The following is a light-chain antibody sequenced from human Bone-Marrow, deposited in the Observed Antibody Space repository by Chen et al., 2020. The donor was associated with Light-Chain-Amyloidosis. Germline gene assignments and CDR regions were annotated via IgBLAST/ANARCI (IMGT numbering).Light chain of an antibody. CDR3: QQYGGSPAYT. CDR2: GAS. CDR1: ESVSTSH. Sequence: EIVLTQSPGTLSLSPGERATLSCRASESVSTSHLSWYQQKPGQSPRLLIYGASSRATGIPDRFSGSGSGTEFTLTISRLEPEDFAVYYCQQYGGSPAYTFGQGIKLEMK. J-gene: IGKJ2*01. V-gene: IGKV3-20*01.